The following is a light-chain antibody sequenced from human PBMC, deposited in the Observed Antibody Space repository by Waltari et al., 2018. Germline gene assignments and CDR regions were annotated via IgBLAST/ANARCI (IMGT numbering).Light chain of an antibody. CDR1: RSDIGAYNF. V-gene: IGLV2-23*01. J-gene: IGLJ2*01. Sequence: QSVLTQPASVSGSPGQSTTISCTGTRSDIGAYNFVSWFQQLPGQAPRLLISEATKRPSGVSYRFSGSKSGNTASLSISDLQAEDEADYYCCSYVGGSRVLFGGGTKLTV. CDR3: CSYVGGSRVL. CDR2: EAT.